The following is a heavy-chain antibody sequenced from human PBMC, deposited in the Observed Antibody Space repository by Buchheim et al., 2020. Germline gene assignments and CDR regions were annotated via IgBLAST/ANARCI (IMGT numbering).Heavy chain of an antibody. CDR2: INHSGST. Sequence: QVQLQQWGAGLLKPSETLSLTCAVFGGSFSDYYWSWIRQPPGKGLERIGDINHSGSTNYSPSLKSRVTISVDTSKNQFSLKLSSMTAADTAVYYCARGPTIAAESTFYFDYWGQGTL. J-gene: IGHJ4*02. D-gene: IGHD6-13*01. CDR3: ARGPTIAAESTFYFDY. V-gene: IGHV4-34*01. CDR1: GGSFSDYY.